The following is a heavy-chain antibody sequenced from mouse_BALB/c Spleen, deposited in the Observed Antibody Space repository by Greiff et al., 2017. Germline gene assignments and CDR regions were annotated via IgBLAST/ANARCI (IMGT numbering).Heavy chain of an antibody. J-gene: IGHJ4*01. D-gene: IGHD1-1*01. Sequence: EVMLVESGGGLVQPKGSLKLSCAASGFTFNTYAMHWVCQAPGKGLEWVACIRSNSNNYATYYADSVKDRFTISRDDSQSMLYLQMKNLKTEDTAMYYCVREGRYYAMDYWGQGTSVTVSS. V-gene: IGHV10-3*03. CDR2: IRSNSNNYAT. CDR3: VREGRYYAMDY. CDR1: GFTFNTYA.